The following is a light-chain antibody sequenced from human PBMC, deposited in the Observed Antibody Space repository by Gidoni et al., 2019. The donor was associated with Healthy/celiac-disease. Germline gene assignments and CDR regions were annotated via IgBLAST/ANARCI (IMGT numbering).Light chain of an antibody. J-gene: IGKJ4*01. CDR2: AAS. CDR3: QQSYSTPPLT. CDR1: QSISSY. Sequence: DIQLPQSPSSLSASLGERVTITCRASQSISSYLNWYQQKPGKAPKLLIYAASSLQSGVPSRFSGSGSGTDFTLTISSLQSEDFATYYCQQSYSTPPLTFGGGTKVEIK. V-gene: IGKV1-39*01.